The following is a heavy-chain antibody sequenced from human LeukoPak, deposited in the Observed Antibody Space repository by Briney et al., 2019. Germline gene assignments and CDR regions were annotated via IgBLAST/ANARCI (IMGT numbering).Heavy chain of an antibody. CDR2: ISSSGSTI. J-gene: IGHJ5*02. CDR1: GFTFSSYE. V-gene: IGHV3-48*03. D-gene: IGHD1-26*01. CDR3: ARDLISGSYENWFDP. Sequence: GGSLRLSCAATGFTFSSYEMNWVREAPGKELEWVSYISSSGSTIYYADSVKGRFTISRDNAKNSLYLQMNSLRAEDTAVYYCARDLISGSYENWFDPWGQGTLVTVSS.